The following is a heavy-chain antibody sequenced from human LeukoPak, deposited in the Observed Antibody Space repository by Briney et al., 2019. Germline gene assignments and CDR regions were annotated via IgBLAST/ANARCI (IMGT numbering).Heavy chain of an antibody. D-gene: IGHD4-17*01. CDR3: ARVQRDDYGDYGGSWSDWYLDL. V-gene: IGHV4-34*01. J-gene: IGHJ2*01. CDR1: GGSFSGYY. Sequence: SETLSLTCAVYGGSFSGYYWSWIRQPPGKGLEWIGEINHSGSTNYNPSLKSRVTISVDTSKNQFSLKLSSVTAADTAVYYCARVQRDDYGDYGGSWSDWYLDLWGRGTLVTVSS. CDR2: INHSGST.